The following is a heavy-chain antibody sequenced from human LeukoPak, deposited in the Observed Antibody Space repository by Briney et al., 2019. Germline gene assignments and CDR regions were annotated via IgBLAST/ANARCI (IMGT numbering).Heavy chain of an antibody. Sequence: GGSLRLSCAASGFTFDDYAMHWVRQAPGKGLEWVSGISWNSGSIGYADSVKGRFTISRDNAKNSLYLQMNSLRAEDTALYYCASITMAGGWKNYYYYGMDVWGQGTTVTVSS. D-gene: IGHD3-3*01. CDR2: ISWNSGSI. CDR1: GFTFDDYA. CDR3: ASITMAGGWKNYYYYGMDV. V-gene: IGHV3-9*01. J-gene: IGHJ6*02.